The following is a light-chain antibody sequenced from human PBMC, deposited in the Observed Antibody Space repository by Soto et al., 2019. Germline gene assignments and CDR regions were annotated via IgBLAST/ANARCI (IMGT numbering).Light chain of an antibody. CDR1: QSISSY. CDR2: AAS. CDR3: QPSYSTPRT. Sequence: DIQMTQSPSSLSASVGDRVTITCRASQSISSYLNWYQQKPGKAPKLLIYAASSLQSGVPSRFSGSGSGTDFTLTISSLQPEDFATYYCQPSYSTPRTFGQGNKVDIK. V-gene: IGKV1-39*01. J-gene: IGKJ1*01.